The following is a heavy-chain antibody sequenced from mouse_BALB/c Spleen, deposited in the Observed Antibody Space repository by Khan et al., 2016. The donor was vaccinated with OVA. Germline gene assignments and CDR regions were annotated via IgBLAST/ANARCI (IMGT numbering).Heavy chain of an antibody. Sequence: QVQLKESGPGLVQPSQSLSITCTVSGFSLTNFGVHWVRQSPGKGLEWLGVIWSGGSTDYYVAFKSRLSISKDNSKTQVFFKMNSLQPNDTATYYCARREYLMTWFAYWGQGTLVTVSA. V-gene: IGHV2-2*02. CDR1: GFSLTNFG. J-gene: IGHJ3*01. CDR2: IWSGGST. CDR3: ARREYLMTWFAY.